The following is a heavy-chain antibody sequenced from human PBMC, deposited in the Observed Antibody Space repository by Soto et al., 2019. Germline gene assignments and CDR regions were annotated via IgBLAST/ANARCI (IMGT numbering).Heavy chain of an antibody. Sequence: QLQLQESGSGLVKPSQTLSLTCAVSGGSISSGGYSWSWIRQPPVKGLEWIGYIYHSGSTYYYPSLKSRVTISVDRSKNQFSLKLSSVTAADTAVYYCARGRGDGRPGYFDLWGRGTLVTVSS. V-gene: IGHV4-30-2*01. J-gene: IGHJ2*01. CDR1: GGSISSGGYS. CDR3: ARGRGDGRPGYFDL. CDR2: IYHSGST. D-gene: IGHD3-3*01.